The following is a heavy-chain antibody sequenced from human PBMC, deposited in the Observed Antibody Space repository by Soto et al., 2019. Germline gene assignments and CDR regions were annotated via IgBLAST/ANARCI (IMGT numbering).Heavy chain of an antibody. D-gene: IGHD3-10*01. CDR3: ARETLWFGELGDYYYYYMDV. CDR2: IYYSGST. J-gene: IGHJ6*03. CDR1: GGSISSYY. Sequence: SETLSLTCTVSGGSISSYYWSWIRQPPGKGLEWIGYIYYSGSTNYNPSLKSRVTISVDTSKNQFSLKLSSVTAADTAVYYCARETLWFGELGDYYYYYMDVWGKGTTVTVSS. V-gene: IGHV4-59*01.